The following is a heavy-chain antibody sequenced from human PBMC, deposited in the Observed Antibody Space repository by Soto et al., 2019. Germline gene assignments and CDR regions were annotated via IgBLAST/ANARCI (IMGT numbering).Heavy chain of an antibody. V-gene: IGHV1-18*01. Sequence: ASVKVSCKASGYTFTSYGISWVRQAPGQGLEWMGWISAYNGNTNYAQKLQGRVTMTTDTSTSTAYMELRSLRSDDTAVYYCARDFRCRLVGYYDFWSGYYGEGSDYWVQGTLVTVS. J-gene: IGHJ4*02. CDR2: ISAYNGNT. CDR1: GYTFTSYG. D-gene: IGHD3-3*01. CDR3: ARDFRCRLVGYYDFWSGYYGEGSDY.